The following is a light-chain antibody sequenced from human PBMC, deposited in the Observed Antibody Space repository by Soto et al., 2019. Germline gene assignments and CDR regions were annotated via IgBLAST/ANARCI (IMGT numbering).Light chain of an antibody. J-gene: IGKJ1*01. CDR2: HAS. CDR1: QSIGDL. Sequence: DIKMNQSPSTLSASVEDRVTIICRASQSIGDLLAWYQQKPGEAPKVLIYHASNLQSGVPSRFSGSGSGTEFTLTISSLQPDDFATYYCQQYNSYSFGQGTKVAI. CDR3: QQYNSYS. V-gene: IGKV1-5*02.